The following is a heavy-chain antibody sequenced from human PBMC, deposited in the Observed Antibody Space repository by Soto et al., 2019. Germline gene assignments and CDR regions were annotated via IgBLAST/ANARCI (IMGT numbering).Heavy chain of an antibody. J-gene: IGHJ4*02. D-gene: IGHD6-19*01. Sequence: PGGSLRLSCAASGFTFSSYAMSWVRQAPGKGLEWVSAISGSGGSTYYADSVKGRFTISRDNSKNTLYLQMNSLRAEDTAVYYCAKDRRSSGWYEGYYFDYWGQGTLVTV. CDR2: ISGSGGST. CDR3: AKDRRSSGWYEGYYFDY. V-gene: IGHV3-23*01. CDR1: GFTFSSYA.